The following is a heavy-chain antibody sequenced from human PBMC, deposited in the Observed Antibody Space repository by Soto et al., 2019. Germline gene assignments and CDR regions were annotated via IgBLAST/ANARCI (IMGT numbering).Heavy chain of an antibody. CDR2: ISASGSNG. D-gene: IGHD4-4*01. CDR3: AKGDSDYYFDS. Sequence: GGSLRLSCAASGFTFSTYVMDWVRQAPGRGLEWVSGISASGSNGFYRDSVKGRFIISRDNSKNKLYLQMNSLRVDDTALYFCAKGDSDYYFDSSGQGTLVTVSS. V-gene: IGHV3-23*01. J-gene: IGHJ4*02. CDR1: GFTFSTYV.